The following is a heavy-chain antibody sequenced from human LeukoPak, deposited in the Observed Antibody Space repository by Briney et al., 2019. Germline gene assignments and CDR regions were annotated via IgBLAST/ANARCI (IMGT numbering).Heavy chain of an antibody. Sequence: SENLSLTCAVSGGSISSGGYSWSWIRQPPGKGLEWIGYIYHSGSTYYNPSLKSRVTISVDRSKNQFSLKLSSVTAADTAVYYCAGRPYGSGTPFDYWGQGTLVTVSS. CDR3: AGRPYGSGTPFDY. CDR2: IYHSGST. D-gene: IGHD3-10*01. CDR1: GGSISSGGYS. V-gene: IGHV4-30-2*01. J-gene: IGHJ4*02.